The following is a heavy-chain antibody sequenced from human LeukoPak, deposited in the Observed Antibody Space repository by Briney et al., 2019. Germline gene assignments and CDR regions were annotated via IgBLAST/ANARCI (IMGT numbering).Heavy chain of an antibody. CDR2: MNPNGIAA. J-gene: IGHJ4*02. CDR3: ARGRLSTL. V-gene: IGHV1-8*01. Sequence: GASVKVSCKASGYPFSIYDVSWVRQAAGQGLEWLGWMNPNGIAAGYSQKFQDRVTLTMDTSTSTAYLELSSLRSEDTAVYYCARGRLSTLWGQGTLVTVSS. D-gene: IGHD2-2*01. CDR1: GYPFSIYD.